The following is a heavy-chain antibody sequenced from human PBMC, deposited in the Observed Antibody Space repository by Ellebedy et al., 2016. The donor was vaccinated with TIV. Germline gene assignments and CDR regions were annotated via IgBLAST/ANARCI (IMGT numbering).Heavy chain of an antibody. V-gene: IGHV3-7*01. CDR1: GFTFSSYW. Sequence: GESLKISXAASGFTFSSYWMSWVRQAPGKGLEWVANIKQDGSEKYYVDSVKGLFTISRDNAKNSLYLQMNSLRAEDTAVYYCARAVAARGFDYWGQGTLVTVSS. CDR3: ARAVAARGFDY. D-gene: IGHD6-6*01. J-gene: IGHJ4*02. CDR2: IKQDGSEK.